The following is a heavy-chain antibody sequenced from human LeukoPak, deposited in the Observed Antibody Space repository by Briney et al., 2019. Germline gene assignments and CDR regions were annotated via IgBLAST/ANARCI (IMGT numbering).Heavy chain of an antibody. V-gene: IGHV4-4*02. J-gene: IGHJ4*02. CDR2: IYHSGST. CDR1: GGSISSSNW. Sequence: SETLSLTCAVSGGSISSSNWWSWVRQPPGKGLEWIGEIYHSGSTNYNPSLKSRVTISVDKSKNQFSLRLSSVTAADTAVYYCARESQFYYDSSGYHDYWGQGTLVTVSS. D-gene: IGHD3-22*01. CDR3: ARESQFYYDSSGYHDY.